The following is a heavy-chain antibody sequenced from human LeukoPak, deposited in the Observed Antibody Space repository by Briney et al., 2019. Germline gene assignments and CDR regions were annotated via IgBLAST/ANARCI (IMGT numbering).Heavy chain of an antibody. V-gene: IGHV2-5*01. CDR2: IYWNDDK. D-gene: IGHD3-3*01. Sequence: SGPTLVNPTQTLTLTCTFSGFSLSTNGVGVGWIRQPPGKAPECLGVIYWNDDKRYRPSLTSRLTIIKDTPKNQVVLIITNMDTVDTATYYCAHRSEASLFDYWGQGASVTVSS. CDR1: GFSLSTNGVG. J-gene: IGHJ4*02. CDR3: AHRSEASLFDY.